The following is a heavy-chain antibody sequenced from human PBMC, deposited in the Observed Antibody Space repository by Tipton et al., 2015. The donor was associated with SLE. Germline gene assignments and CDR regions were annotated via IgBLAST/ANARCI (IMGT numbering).Heavy chain of an antibody. D-gene: IGHD6-19*01. CDR3: AKDIRRLGIAVAGAGMDV. J-gene: IGHJ6*02. Sequence: SLRLSCAASGFTFDDYAMHWVRQAPGKGLEWVSGISWNRGSIGYADSVKGRFTISRDNAKNSLYLQMNSLRAEDTALYYCAKDIRRLGIAVAGAGMDVWGQGTTVTVSS. V-gene: IGHV3-9*01. CDR1: GFTFDDYA. CDR2: ISWNRGSI.